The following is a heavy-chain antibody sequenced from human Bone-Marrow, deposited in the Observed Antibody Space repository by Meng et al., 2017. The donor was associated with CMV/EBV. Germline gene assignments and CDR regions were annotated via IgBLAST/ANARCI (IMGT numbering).Heavy chain of an antibody. Sequence: GESLKISCAASGFTFSSYAMHWVRQAPGKGLEWVAVISYDGSNKYYADSVKGRFTISRDNAKNSLYLQMNSLRAEDTAVYYCARGGYCSSTSCPYYYYYYGMDVWGQGTKVTSP. CDR3: ARGGYCSSTSCPYYYYYYGMDV. D-gene: IGHD2-2*01. V-gene: IGHV3-30-3*01. CDR1: GFTFSSYA. J-gene: IGHJ6*02. CDR2: ISYDGSNK.